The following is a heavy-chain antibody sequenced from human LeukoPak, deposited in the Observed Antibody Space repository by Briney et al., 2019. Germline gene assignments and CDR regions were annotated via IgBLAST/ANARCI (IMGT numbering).Heavy chain of an antibody. Sequence: ASVKVSCKASGYTFTGYYMHWVRQAPGQGLEWMGWINPNSGGTNYAQKFQGRVTMTRDTSISTAYMELSRLRSDDTAVYYCARVRSITMVRGSYDYWGQGTLATVSS. V-gene: IGHV1-2*02. CDR1: GYTFTGYY. J-gene: IGHJ4*02. CDR2: INPNSGGT. D-gene: IGHD3-10*01. CDR3: ARVRSITMVRGSYDY.